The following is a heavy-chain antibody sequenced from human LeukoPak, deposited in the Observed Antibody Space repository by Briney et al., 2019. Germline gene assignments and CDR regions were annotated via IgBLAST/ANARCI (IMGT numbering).Heavy chain of an antibody. D-gene: IGHD5-12*01. V-gene: IGHV1-69*13. CDR1: GGTFNSYA. CDR3: ARVATNYFDY. Sequence: SVKVSCKAPGGTFNSYAISWVRQAPGQGLEWMGGIILIFGTANYAQKFQGRVTITADESTSTAYMELSSLRSEDTAVYYCARVATNYFDYWGQGTLVTVSS. CDR2: IILIFGTA. J-gene: IGHJ4*02.